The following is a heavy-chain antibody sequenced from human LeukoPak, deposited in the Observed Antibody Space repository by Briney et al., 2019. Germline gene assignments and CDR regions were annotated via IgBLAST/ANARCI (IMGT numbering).Heavy chain of an antibody. J-gene: IGHJ6*02. Sequence: ASVKVSCKASGYTFTGYYMHWVRQAPGQGLEWMGWINPNSAGTNYAQKFQGRVTMTRDTSISTAYMELSRLRSDYTAVYYCARDMMVRGVIAGYYYYGMDVWGQGTTVTVSS. CDR3: ARDMMVRGVIAGYYYYGMDV. D-gene: IGHD3-10*01. V-gene: IGHV1-2*02. CDR2: INPNSAGT. CDR1: GYTFTGYY.